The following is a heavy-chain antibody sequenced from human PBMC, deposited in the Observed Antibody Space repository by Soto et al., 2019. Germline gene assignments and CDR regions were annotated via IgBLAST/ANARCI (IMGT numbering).Heavy chain of an antibody. CDR3: ARRLGDGDDFFDIFDI. D-gene: IGHD3-3*01. CDR2: IYPGDSDT. J-gene: IGHJ3*02. Sequence: PGESLKISCKGSGYSFTSYWIGWVRQMPGKGLEWMGIIYPGDSDTRYSPSFQGQVTISADKSISTAYLQWSSLKASDTAMYYCARRLGDGDDFFDIFDIWGRGTMVTVS. CDR1: GYSFTSYW. V-gene: IGHV5-51*01.